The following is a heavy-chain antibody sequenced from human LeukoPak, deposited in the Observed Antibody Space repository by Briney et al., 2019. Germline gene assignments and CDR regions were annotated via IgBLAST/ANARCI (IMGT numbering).Heavy chain of an antibody. V-gene: IGHV3-23*01. J-gene: IGHJ4*02. CDR2: ISPGGGPT. CDR3: ANLPRGGIQLWSYGDDY. CDR1: GFTFISYT. D-gene: IGHD5-18*01. Sequence: PGGSLRLSCAASGFTFISYTMNWVRQAPGKGLEWVSGISPGGGPTYYADSVKGRFSISRDDLKNTLYLQMTNLRAEDTAVYYCANLPRGGIQLWSYGDDYWGQGTLVTVSS.